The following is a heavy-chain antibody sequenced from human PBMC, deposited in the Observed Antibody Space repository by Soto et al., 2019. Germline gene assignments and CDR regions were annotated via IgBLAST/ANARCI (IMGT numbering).Heavy chain of an antibody. D-gene: IGHD3-3*01. V-gene: IGHV3-15*01. CDR1: GFTFSNAW. CDR2: IKSKTDGGTT. CDR3: TTEYYDFWSGVDV. J-gene: IGHJ6*02. Sequence: GGSLRLSCAASGFTFSNAWMSWVRQAPGKGLEWVGRIKSKTDGGTTDYAAPVKGRFTISRDDSKNTLYLQMNSLKTEDTAVYYCTTEYYDFWSGVDVWGQGTTVTVSS.